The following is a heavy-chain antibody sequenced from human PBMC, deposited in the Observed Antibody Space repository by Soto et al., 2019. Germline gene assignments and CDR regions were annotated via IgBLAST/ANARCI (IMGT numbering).Heavy chain of an antibody. CDR1: GGSISSYY. J-gene: IGHJ6*03. V-gene: IGHV4-59*08. Sequence: SETLSLTCTVSGGSISSYYWSWIRQPPGKGLEWIGYIYYSGSTNYNPSLKSRVTISVDTSKNQFSLKLSSVTAADTAGYYCARHFAIPGSGKYNNYMDVWGKGTTVTVSS. CDR3: ARHFAIPGSGKYNNYMDV. CDR2: IYYSGST. D-gene: IGHD3-10*01.